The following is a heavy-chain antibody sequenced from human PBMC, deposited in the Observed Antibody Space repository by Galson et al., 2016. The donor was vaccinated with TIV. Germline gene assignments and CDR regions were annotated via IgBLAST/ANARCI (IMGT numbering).Heavy chain of an antibody. CDR3: MREGSTVTMHHYFGMDV. D-gene: IGHD4-17*01. Sequence: LSLTCTVSGYSIKSGYFWGWIRQPPGKGLQWLGSIYESGTTYSHPSLKSRLTMSVDTSKNQFSLKLSSVTAADTAVYYRMREGSTVTMHHYFGMDVWGQGTSVTVSS. CDR1: GYSIKSGYF. V-gene: IGHV4-38-2*02. CDR2: IYESGTT. J-gene: IGHJ6*02.